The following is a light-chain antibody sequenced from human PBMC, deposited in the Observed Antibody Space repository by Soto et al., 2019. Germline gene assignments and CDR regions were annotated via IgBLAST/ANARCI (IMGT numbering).Light chain of an antibody. CDR3: SSYTSSITLV. Sequence: QSALTQPASVSGSPGQSITISCTGTSSDIGAYNLVSWYQQHPGKVPKLLIYDVTYRPSGVSNRFSGFKSGTTASLTISGLQAEDEAYYYCSSYTSSITLVFGGGIKLTVL. J-gene: IGLJ3*02. CDR1: SSDIGAYNL. V-gene: IGLV2-14*03. CDR2: DVT.